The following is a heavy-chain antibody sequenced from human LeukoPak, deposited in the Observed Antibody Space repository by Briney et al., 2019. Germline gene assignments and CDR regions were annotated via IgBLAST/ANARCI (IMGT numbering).Heavy chain of an antibody. J-gene: IGHJ5*02. D-gene: IGHD5-18*01. V-gene: IGHV4-59*08. CDR3: ARLFMGYSYGLLWFDP. Sequence: PSKTLSLTGTVSGGSISTYYWNWIRQPPGKGLEWIGYIYYSGSTNYNPSLKSRVTISVDTSKNQFSLKLSSVTAADTAVYYCARLFMGYSYGLLWFDPWGQGTLVTVSS. CDR2: IYYSGST. CDR1: GGSISTYY.